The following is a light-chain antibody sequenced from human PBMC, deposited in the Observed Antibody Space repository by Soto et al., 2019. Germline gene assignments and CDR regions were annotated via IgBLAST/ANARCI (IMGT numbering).Light chain of an antibody. J-gene: IGKJ2*01. V-gene: IGKV3-15*01. Sequence: ETVMTQSPATLSVSPGERATLSCRASQTIANNLAWYQQRPGQAPRRLIYGASTRATGIPARFSGSGSGTEFTLTISSLQSEYFAVYYCQQYNNWPPYTFGQGTKLEIK. CDR3: QQYNNWPPYT. CDR2: GAS. CDR1: QTIANN.